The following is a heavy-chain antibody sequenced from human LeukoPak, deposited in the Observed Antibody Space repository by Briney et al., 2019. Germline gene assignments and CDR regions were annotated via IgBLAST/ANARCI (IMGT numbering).Heavy chain of an antibody. D-gene: IGHD2-2*01. CDR3: ARDGCSSTSCPFAPFYYYYGMDV. Sequence: GASVKVSCKASGYTFTSYGISLVRQAPGQGLEWMGWISAYNGNTNYAQKLQGRVTMTTDTSTSTAYMELRSLRSDDTAVYYCARDGCSSTSCPFAPFYYYYGMDVWGKGTTVTVSS. CDR1: GYTFTSYG. CDR2: ISAYNGNT. J-gene: IGHJ6*04. V-gene: IGHV1-18*04.